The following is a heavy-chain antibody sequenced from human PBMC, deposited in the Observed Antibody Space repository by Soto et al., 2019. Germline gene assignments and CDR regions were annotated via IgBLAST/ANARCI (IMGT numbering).Heavy chain of an antibody. CDR2: IKQDGSEK. V-gene: IGHV3-7*01. J-gene: IGHJ6*03. Sequence: GGSLRLSCAASGFTFSSYWMSWVRQAPGKGLEWVANIKQDGSEKYYVDSVKGRFTISRDNAKNSLYLQMNSLRAEDTAVYYCARARGRWVPADYYYYMDVWGKGTTVTVSS. CDR1: GFTFSSYW. CDR3: ARARGRWVPADYYYYMDV. D-gene: IGHD2-2*01.